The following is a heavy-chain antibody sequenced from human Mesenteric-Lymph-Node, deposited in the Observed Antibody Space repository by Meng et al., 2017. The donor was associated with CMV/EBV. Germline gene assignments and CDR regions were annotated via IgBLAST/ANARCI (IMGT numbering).Heavy chain of an antibody. V-gene: IGHV4-34*01. CDR2: VDHSGST. CDR3: ARLKETVTTFKRFYYGMDV. Sequence: SETLSLTCAVYGASFSDDYWSWVRQPPGKGLAYIGEVDHSGSTVYNPSLKGRVTISIDTSKNQFSLKLTALTAADTAVYYCARLKETVTTFKRFYYGMDVWGQGTTVTVSS. D-gene: IGHD4-17*01. CDR1: GASFSDDY. J-gene: IGHJ6*02.